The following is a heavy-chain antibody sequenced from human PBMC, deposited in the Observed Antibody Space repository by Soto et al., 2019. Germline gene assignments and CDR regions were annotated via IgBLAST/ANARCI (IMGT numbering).Heavy chain of an antibody. CDR2: INAGNGDT. D-gene: IGHD3-22*01. CDR1: GYTFTNYT. J-gene: IGHJ4*02. Sequence: ASVKVSCKASGYTFTNYTIHWVRQAPGQRLEWMGWINAGNGDTKYSQKFQGRVAITRDTSASTVYMELRSLRSEDTAVYYCARNSYDNSGLVPWGQGTLVTVSS. V-gene: IGHV1-3*01. CDR3: ARNSYDNSGLVP.